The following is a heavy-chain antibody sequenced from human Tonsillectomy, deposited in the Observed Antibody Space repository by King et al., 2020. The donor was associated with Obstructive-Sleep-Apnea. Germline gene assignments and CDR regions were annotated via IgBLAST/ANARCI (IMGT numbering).Heavy chain of an antibody. D-gene: IGHD7-27*01. CDR1: GFTFSSYS. Sequence: EVQLVESGGGLVQPGGSLRLSCAASGFTFSSYSMNWVRQAPGKGLEWVSYISSSSSTIYYADSVRGRFTISRENAKNSLYLKMNSLRAEDTAVYYCARGVGKFDYWGQGTLVTVSS. J-gene: IGHJ4*02. CDR2: ISSSSSTI. CDR3: ARGVGKFDY. V-gene: IGHV3-48*04.